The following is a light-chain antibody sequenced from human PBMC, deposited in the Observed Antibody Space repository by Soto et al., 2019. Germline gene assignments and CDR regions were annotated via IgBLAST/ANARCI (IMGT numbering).Light chain of an antibody. CDR2: GAS. CDR3: QQYNNWPPAWT. Sequence: EIVLTQSPATLSLSPGERATLSCRASQSVAYTYLAWFQQKPGQAPRLLIYGASNRATGIPDRFSGSGSGTQFTLTISSLQSEDFAVYYCQQYNNWPPAWTFGQGTKVDIE. J-gene: IGKJ1*01. V-gene: IGKV3D-15*01. CDR1: QSVAYT.